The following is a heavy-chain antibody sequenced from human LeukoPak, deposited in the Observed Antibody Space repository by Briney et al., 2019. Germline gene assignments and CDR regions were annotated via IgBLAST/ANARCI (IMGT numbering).Heavy chain of an antibody. J-gene: IGHJ3*02. CDR1: GFTFSNYL. V-gene: IGHV3-33*08. CDR3: AREAGTSGASTYDI. CDR2: MWHDGTNE. Sequence: PGGSLRLSCAASGFTFSNYLMHWVRQAPGKGLEWVAHMWHDGTNEFYADSVRGRFTISRDNSKNTLYLQMNSLRSEDTAVYYCAREAGTSGASTYDIWGQGTMVTVSS. D-gene: IGHD1-7*01.